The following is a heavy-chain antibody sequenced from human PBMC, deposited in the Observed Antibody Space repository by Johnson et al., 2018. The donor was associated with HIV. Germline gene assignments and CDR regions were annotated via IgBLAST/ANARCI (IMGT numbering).Heavy chain of an antibody. CDR3: AKDSGANWNYGAFDI. J-gene: IGHJ3*02. Sequence: VQLVESGGGLVKPGGSLRLSCAASGLSFSRSWMHWVRQAPGKGLVWVSRTNNDGSTTTYADAVKGRFTVSRDKVKNTLHLQMNSLISEDTAVYYCAKDSGANWNYGAFDIWGQGTMVTVSS. CDR1: GLSFSRSW. V-gene: IGHV3-74*01. CDR2: TNNDGSTT. D-gene: IGHD1-7*01.